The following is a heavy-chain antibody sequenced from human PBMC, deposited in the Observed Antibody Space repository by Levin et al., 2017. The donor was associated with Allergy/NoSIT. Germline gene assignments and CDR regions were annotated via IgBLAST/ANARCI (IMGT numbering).Heavy chain of an antibody. CDR3: ARGPRVATSRFDY. Sequence: PSETLSLTCAVYGGSFSGYYWSWIRQPPGKGLEWIGEINHSGSTNYNPSLKSRVTISVDTSKNQFSLKLSSVTAADTAVYYCARGPRVATSRFDYWGQGTLVTVSS. V-gene: IGHV4-34*01. D-gene: IGHD5-12*01. CDR2: INHSGST. J-gene: IGHJ4*02. CDR1: GGSFSGYY.